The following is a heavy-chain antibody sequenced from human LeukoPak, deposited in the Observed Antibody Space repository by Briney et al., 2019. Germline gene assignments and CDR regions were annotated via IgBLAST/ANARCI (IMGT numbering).Heavy chain of an antibody. Sequence: GGSLRLSCTGSGFTFSTYEMNWVRQAPGKGLEWVSYISISGSPIYYADSVRGRFTISRDNAKNSLYLQTNGLRVEDTAMSYCARDPSSHSSQWGQGTLVTVS. J-gene: IGHJ4*02. D-gene: IGHD2-2*01. V-gene: IGHV3-48*03. CDR1: GFTFSTYE. CDR3: ARDPSSHSSQ. CDR2: ISISGSPI.